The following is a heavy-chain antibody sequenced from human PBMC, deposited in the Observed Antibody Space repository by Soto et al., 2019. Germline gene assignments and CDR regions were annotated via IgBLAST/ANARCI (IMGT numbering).Heavy chain of an antibody. D-gene: IGHD6-19*01. Sequence: PSETLSLTCTVSGGSISSSSYYWGWIRQPPGKGLEWIGSIYYSGSTYYNPSLKSRVTISVDTSKNQFSLKLSSVTAADTAVYYCARRGSIDGEAVAGLYFDYWGQGTLDTVSS. CDR2: IYYSGST. V-gene: IGHV4-39*01. J-gene: IGHJ4*02. CDR3: ARRGSIDGEAVAGLYFDY. CDR1: GGSISSSSYY.